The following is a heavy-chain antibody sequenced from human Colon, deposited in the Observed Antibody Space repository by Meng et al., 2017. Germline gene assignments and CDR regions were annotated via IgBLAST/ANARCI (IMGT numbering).Heavy chain of an antibody. CDR2: VYSSGSA. Sequence: QGRRQESGPGLVKPSETLSLTCTVSGGDINNYYWSWIRQSPGKGLEWLGCVYSSGSAYYSPSLKSRLNMSVDRTKNQLSLKVTSVTAADTAVYYCARGVETMIRGVKWYFDLWGRGALVTVSS. J-gene: IGHJ2*01. D-gene: IGHD3-10*01. CDR3: ARGVETMIRGVKWYFDL. CDR1: GGDINNYY. V-gene: IGHV4-4*07.